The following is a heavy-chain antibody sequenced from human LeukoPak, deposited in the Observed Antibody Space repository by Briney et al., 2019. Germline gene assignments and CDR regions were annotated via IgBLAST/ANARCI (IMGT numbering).Heavy chain of an antibody. CDR2: IRQDGSEK. CDR3: ARWGSELPDDAFDI. J-gene: IGHJ3*02. CDR1: GFTFSRYW. Sequence: GGSLRLSCAASGFTFSRYWMSWVRQAPGKGLEWVANIRQDGSEKHYLDSVGGRITISRDNAKNSLYLQMNSLRVEDTAVYFCARWGSELPDDAFDIWGQGTMVTVSS. V-gene: IGHV3-7*01. D-gene: IGHD6-25*01.